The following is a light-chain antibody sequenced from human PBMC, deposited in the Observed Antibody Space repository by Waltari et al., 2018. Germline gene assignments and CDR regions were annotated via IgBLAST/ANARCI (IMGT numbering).Light chain of an antibody. CDR2: WAS. V-gene: IGKV4-1*01. CDR1: QSSLYNSNNKNY. J-gene: IGKJ3*01. CDR3: QQYYNTPSFT. Sequence: DIVMTQSPDFLAVSLGERATINCKSSQSSLYNSNNKNYLALNQQKPGQPHKLLIYWASTRESGVPDRFSGSGSGTDFTLTISSLQAEDVAVYYCQQYYNTPSFTFGPGTKVEIK.